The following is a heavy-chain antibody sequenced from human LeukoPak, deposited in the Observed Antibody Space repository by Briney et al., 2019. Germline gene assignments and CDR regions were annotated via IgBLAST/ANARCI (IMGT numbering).Heavy chain of an antibody. CDR3: ARGCHTYYDFWSGLYSGWFDP. V-gene: IGHV3-7*01. J-gene: IGHJ5*02. D-gene: IGHD3-3*01. CDR1: GFTFSSYW. CDR2: IKQDGSEK. Sequence: QPGGSLRLSFAASGFTFSSYWMSWVRQAPGKGLEWVANIKQDGSEKYYVDSVKGRFTISRDNAKNSLYLQMNSLRAEDTAVYYCARGCHTYYDFWSGLYSGWFDPWGQGTLVTVSS.